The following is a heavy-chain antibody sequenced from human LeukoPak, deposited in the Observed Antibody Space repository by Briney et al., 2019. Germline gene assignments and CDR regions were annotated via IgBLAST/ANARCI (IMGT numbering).Heavy chain of an antibody. CDR2: ISGSSYI. CDR1: GFTFSSYS. D-gene: IGHD3-22*01. Sequence: GGSLRLSCAASGFTFSSYSMNWVRQAPGKGLEWVASISGSSYIYYADSVKGRFTISRDNSKNTLYLQMNSLRAEDTAVYYCAKESSSGYLGPWGQGTLVTVSS. J-gene: IGHJ5*02. CDR3: AKESSSGYLGP. V-gene: IGHV3-21*04.